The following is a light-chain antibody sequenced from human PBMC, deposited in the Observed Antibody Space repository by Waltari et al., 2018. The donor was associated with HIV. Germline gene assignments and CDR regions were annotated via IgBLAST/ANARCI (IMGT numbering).Light chain of an antibody. CDR3: AAWDDSLSGRV. J-gene: IGLJ3*02. Sequence: QSVLTQPPSASGTPGQRVTISCSGNSSNIGSNTVDWYRHLPGTAPKLVVHTNSQRPSGVPDRFSGSKSGTSASLAISGLQSEDEADYYCAAWDDSLSGRVFGGGTKLTVL. CDR2: TNS. CDR1: SSNIGSNT. V-gene: IGLV1-44*01.